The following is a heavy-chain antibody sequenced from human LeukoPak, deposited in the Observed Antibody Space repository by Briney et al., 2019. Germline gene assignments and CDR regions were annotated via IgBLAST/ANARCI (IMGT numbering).Heavy chain of an antibody. Sequence: EASVKVSCKASGGTFSRYAISWVRQAPGQGLEWMGGIIPVLGTTNYAQTFQNKVTITADESTSTTYMELSSLTSEDTAVYYCATSGGDYYYYSLDVWGKGTPVTISS. CDR2: IIPVLGTT. CDR1: GGTFSRYA. V-gene: IGHV1-69*13. J-gene: IGHJ6*03. CDR3: ATSGGDYYYYSLDV. D-gene: IGHD3-10*01.